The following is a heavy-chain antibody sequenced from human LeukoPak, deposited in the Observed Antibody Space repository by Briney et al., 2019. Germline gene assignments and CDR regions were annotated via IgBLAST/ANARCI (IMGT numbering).Heavy chain of an antibody. Sequence: GASVKVSCKASGYTFTGYYMHWVRQAPGQGLEWMGWINPNSGGTNYAQRLQGRVTMTRDTSISTAYMELSRLRSDDTAVYYCARVGPGGLGVDYWGQGTLVTVSS. J-gene: IGHJ4*02. D-gene: IGHD3-16*01. CDR1: GYTFTGYY. CDR2: INPNSGGT. V-gene: IGHV1-2*02. CDR3: ARVGPGGLGVDY.